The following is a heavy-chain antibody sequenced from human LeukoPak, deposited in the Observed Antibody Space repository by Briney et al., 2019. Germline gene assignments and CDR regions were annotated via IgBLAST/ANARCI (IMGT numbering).Heavy chain of an antibody. D-gene: IGHD6-19*01. CDR3: TRASVAGRRFDY. V-gene: IGHV1-46*03. CDR2: INPSGGST. CDR1: GYTFTSYY. Sequence: ASVKVSCKASGYTFTSYYMHWVRQAPGQGLEWMGIINPSGGSTTYAQKFQGRVTMTRDTSTGTVYMELSSLRSEDTAVYYYTRASVAGRRFDYWGQGTLVTVSS. J-gene: IGHJ4*02.